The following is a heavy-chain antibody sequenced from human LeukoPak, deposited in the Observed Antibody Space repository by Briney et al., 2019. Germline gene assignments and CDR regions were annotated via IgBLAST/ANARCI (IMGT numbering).Heavy chain of an antibody. CDR3: ARVAIFGVVTPNWFDP. D-gene: IGHD3-3*01. V-gene: IGHV1-2*02. CDR2: INPNSGGT. CDR1: GYTFTGYY. J-gene: IGHJ5*02. Sequence: ASVKVSCKASGYTFTGYYMHWVRQAPGQGLEWRGWINPNSGGTNYAQKFQGRVTMTRDTSISTAYMELSRLRSDDTAVYYCARVAIFGVVTPNWFDPWGQGTLVTVSS.